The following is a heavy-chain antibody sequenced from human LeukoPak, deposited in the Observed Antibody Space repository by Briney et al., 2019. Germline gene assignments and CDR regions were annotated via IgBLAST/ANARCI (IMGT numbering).Heavy chain of an antibody. CDR2: ISSSSSYI. CDR1: GFTFSSYS. CDR3: ARELGVGVIGDAFDM. V-gene: IGHV3-21*01. J-gene: IGHJ3*02. Sequence: GGSLRLSCAASGFTFSSYSMNWVRQAPGKGLEWVSSISSSSSYIYYADSVKGRFTISRDNAKNTLSLQMDSLGTEDTAVYYCARELGVGVIGDAFDMWGQGTMVTVSS. D-gene: IGHD3-22*01.